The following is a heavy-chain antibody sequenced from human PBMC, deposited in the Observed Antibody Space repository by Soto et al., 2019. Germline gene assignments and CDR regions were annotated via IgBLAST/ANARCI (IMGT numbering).Heavy chain of an antibody. D-gene: IGHD2-8*01. CDR1: GYSFTDYH. V-gene: IGHV1-2*04. Sequence: ASVKVSCKASGYSFTDYHIHWVRQAPGQGLEWLGRINPKSGGTSTAQKFQGWVTMTTDTSISTASMELTRLTSDETAIYYCASGDSTACSNGVCSFFYPHHMDVSRQTTTVTVSS. CDR3: ASGDSTACSNGVCSFFYPHHMDV. J-gene: IGHJ6*02. CDR2: INPKSGGT.